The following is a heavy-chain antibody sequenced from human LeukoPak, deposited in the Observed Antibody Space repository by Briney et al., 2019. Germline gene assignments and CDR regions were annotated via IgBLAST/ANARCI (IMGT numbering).Heavy chain of an antibody. CDR3: AKDRSSAWGIVDY. V-gene: IGHV3-30*18. D-gene: IGHD2-2*01. Sequence: GGSLRLSCAASGFTFSSHGMHWVRQAPGKGLEWVAVISYDGSNKYYADSVKGRFTISRDNSKHTLYLQMNSLRAEDTAVYYCAKDRSSAWGIVDYWGQGTLVTVSS. CDR1: GFTFSSHG. J-gene: IGHJ4*02. CDR2: ISYDGSNK.